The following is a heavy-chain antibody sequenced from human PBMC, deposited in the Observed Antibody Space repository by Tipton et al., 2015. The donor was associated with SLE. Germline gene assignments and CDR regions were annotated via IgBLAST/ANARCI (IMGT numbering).Heavy chain of an antibody. CDR2: ISAYNGNT. CDR3: ARCYDYSGNFDSFDI. J-gene: IGHJ3*02. D-gene: IGHD4-23*01. Sequence: QLVQSGAEVKKPGASVKVSCKASGYTFTSYGISWVRQAPGQGLEWMGWISAYNGNTNYPQKFQGRVTIITDESTNTAYMELSSLRSEDTAMYYCARCYDYSGNFDSFDIWGQGTMVTVSS. CDR1: GYTFTSYG. V-gene: IGHV1-18*01.